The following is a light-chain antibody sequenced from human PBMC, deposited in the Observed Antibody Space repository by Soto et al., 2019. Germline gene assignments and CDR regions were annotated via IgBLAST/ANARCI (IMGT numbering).Light chain of an antibody. J-gene: IGKJ4*01. V-gene: IGKV3-11*01. Sequence: EIVLTQSPATLSLSPDERATLSCRASQSCSSYLACYQQKPGQAPRLLIYDASNRAPGIPARFSGSGSGTDFTLTISRLEPEDFAVYYCQQRSNWRLTFGGGTKVEIK. CDR2: DAS. CDR1: QSCSSY. CDR3: QQRSNWRLT.